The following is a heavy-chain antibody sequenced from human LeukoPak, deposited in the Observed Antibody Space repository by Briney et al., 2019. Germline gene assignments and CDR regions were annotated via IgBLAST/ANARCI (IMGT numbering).Heavy chain of an antibody. CDR2: ISPNSGGT. CDR3: AREPSGSGGYDY. D-gene: IGHD3-10*01. J-gene: IGHJ4*02. V-gene: IGHV1-2*02. CDR1: GFTFSGYY. Sequence: ASVKVSCKASGFTFSGYYMHWVRQAPGQGLEWMACISPNSGGTNYVQKFQGRATVTRDTSISTDYMEISGLTSDDTALYYCAREPSGSGGYDYWGQGTLVTVSS.